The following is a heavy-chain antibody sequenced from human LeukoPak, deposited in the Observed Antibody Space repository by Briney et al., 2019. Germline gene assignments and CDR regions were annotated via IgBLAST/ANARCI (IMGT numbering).Heavy chain of an antibody. J-gene: IGHJ4*02. CDR2: INPNSGGT. D-gene: IGHD3-3*01. Sequence: ASVKVSCKASGYTFTGYYMHWVRQAPGQGLEWMGWINPNSGGTNYAQKLQGRVTMTRDTSISTAYMELSRLRSDDTAVYYCARVGITIPFGPTDHYYFDYWGQGTLVTVSS. CDR3: ARVGITIPFGPTDHYYFDY. V-gene: IGHV1-2*02. CDR1: GYTFTGYY.